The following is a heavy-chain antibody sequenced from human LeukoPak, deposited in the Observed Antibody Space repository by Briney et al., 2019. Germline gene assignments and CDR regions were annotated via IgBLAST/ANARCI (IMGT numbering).Heavy chain of an antibody. CDR3: AKKTPGNYPYDY. J-gene: IGHJ4*02. Sequence: GSLRLSCAASGFTFDVSAMNWVRQAPGKGLEWVSASGNAGDTYYADSVKGRFTIPRDNPKKMLFLQMTSLRAEDTAVYYCAKKTPGNYPYDYWGQGTLVTVSP. V-gene: IGHV3-23*01. CDR2: SGNAGDT. D-gene: IGHD3-22*01. CDR1: GFTFDVSA.